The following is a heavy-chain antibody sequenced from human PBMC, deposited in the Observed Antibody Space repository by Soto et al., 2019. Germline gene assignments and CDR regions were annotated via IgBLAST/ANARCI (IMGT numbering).Heavy chain of an antibody. V-gene: IGHV4-59*01. Sequence: LSLTCSVSGRSMSSNYWSWIRQSPDKGLEWLGYVFYGGTDYNPSLEGRVSMSVETPKSQFSLKLTSVTAADTAVYYCASYRGAFYFDSWGQGIQVTVSS. CDR2: VFYGGT. D-gene: IGHD4-4*01. J-gene: IGHJ4*02. CDR3: ASYRGAFYFDS. CDR1: GRSMSSNY.